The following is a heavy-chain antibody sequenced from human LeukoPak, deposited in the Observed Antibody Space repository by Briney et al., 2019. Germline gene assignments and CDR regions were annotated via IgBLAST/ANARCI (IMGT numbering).Heavy chain of an antibody. Sequence: PGGSLRLSCAASGFTFSSYRMTWVRQAPGKGLEWVSSISSSSSYIYYADSVKGRFTISRDNAKNSLSLQMNSLRAEDTAVYYCASAPRGSGWYFEYWGQGTLVTVSS. CDR3: ASAPRGSGWYFEY. D-gene: IGHD6-19*01. J-gene: IGHJ4*02. V-gene: IGHV3-21*01. CDR2: ISSSSSYI. CDR1: GFTFSSYR.